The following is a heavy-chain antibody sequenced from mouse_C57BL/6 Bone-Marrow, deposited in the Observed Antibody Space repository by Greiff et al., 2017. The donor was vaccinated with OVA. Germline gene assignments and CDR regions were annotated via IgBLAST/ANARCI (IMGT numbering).Heavy chain of an antibody. J-gene: IGHJ2*01. D-gene: IGHD4-1*01. CDR3: ARESWDVYFDY. CDR2: ISDGGSYT. Sequence: EVQGVESGGGLVKPGGSLKLSCAASGFTFSSYAMSWVRQTPEKRLEWVATISDGGSYTYYPDNVKGRFTISRDNAKNNLYLQMSHLKSEDTAMYYCARESWDVYFDYWGQGTTLTVSS. CDR1: GFTFSSYA. V-gene: IGHV5-4*01.